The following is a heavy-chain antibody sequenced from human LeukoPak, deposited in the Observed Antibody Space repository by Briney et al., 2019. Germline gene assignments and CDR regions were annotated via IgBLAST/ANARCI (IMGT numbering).Heavy chain of an antibody. V-gene: IGHV1-8*01. J-gene: IGHJ3*02. CDR2: MNPSSGNT. CDR1: GYTFTSYD. CDR3: ASLENSGYTNAFEI. Sequence: ASVKVSCKASGYTFTSYDINWVRQATGQGLEWLGWMNPSSGNTGYAQKFQGRVTMTRDTSISTAYMELSSLRSEDTAVYYCASLENSGYTNAFEIWGQGTPVVVSS. D-gene: IGHD3-22*01.